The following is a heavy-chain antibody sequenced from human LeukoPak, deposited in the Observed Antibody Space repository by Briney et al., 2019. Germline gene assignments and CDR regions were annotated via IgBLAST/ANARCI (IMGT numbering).Heavy chain of an antibody. CDR2: LSARGGMT. J-gene: IGHJ4*02. Sequence: PGGSLRLSCAASGFTFSNHGMNWVRQAPGKGLDWVSALSARGGMTYSADSVKGRFTISRDNSKNTLYLQMNILRAEDSAVYYCAKGPFSYYGASGYNYFDSWGQGTLVTVSS. CDR1: GFTFSNHG. CDR3: AKGPFSYYGASGYNYFDS. V-gene: IGHV3-23*01. D-gene: IGHD3-22*01.